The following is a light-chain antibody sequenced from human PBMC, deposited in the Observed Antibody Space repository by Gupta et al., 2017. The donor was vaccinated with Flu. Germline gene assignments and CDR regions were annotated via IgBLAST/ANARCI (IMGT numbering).Light chain of an antibody. Sequence: IVMTHSPLPLPFTPGEPAPISCRSSQRLLHSIGYHYLDWYLQKTGQYPQLLIYLSFNRAAGVTDRFSGSGSGTDFTLKISRVEAEDVGVYYCMQAIQTPTFGHGTKVDIK. V-gene: IGKV2-28*01. CDR2: LSF. J-gene: IGKJ3*01. CDR3: MQAIQTPT. CDR1: QRLLHSIGYHY.